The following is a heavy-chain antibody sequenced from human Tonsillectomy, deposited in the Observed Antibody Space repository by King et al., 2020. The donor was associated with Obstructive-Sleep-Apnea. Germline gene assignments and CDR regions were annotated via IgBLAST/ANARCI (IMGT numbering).Heavy chain of an antibody. CDR1: GGSISSYY. CDR3: AGYDTAIDY. Sequence: VQLQESGPGLVKPSETLSLTCTVSGGSISSYYWSWIRQPPGKGLEWIGYIYYIGSTNYNPSLKSRVTISVDTSKNQFSLKLSSVTAADTAVYYCAGYDTAIDYWGQGTLVTVSS. CDR2: IYYIGST. V-gene: IGHV4-59*01. D-gene: IGHD5-18*01. J-gene: IGHJ4*02.